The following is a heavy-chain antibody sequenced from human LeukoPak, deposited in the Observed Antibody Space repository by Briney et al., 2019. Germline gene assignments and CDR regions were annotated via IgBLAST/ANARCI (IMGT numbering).Heavy chain of an antibody. CDR1: GYTLTELS. D-gene: IGHD3-22*01. CDR3: AGSHYDSSGYYYFDY. V-gene: IGHV1-24*01. J-gene: IGHJ4*02. CDR2: FDPEDGET. Sequence: AASVEVSCKVSGYTLTELSMHWVRQAPGKGLEWMGGFDPEDGETIYAQKFQGRVTMTEDTSTDTAYMELNSLRSEDTAVYYCAGSHYDSSGYYYFDYWGQGTLVTVSS.